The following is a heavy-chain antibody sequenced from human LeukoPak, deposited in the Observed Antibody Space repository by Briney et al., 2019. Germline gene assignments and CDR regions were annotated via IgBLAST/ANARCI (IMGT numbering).Heavy chain of an antibody. CDR1: GFTFSSYG. J-gene: IGHJ4*02. V-gene: IGHV3-23*01. CDR3: AKPYCSGGSCYSEAYYFDY. D-gene: IGHD2-15*01. Sequence: GGSLRLSCAASGFTFSSYGMSWVRQAPGKGLEWVSAISGSGGSTYYADSVKGRFTISRDNSKNTLYLQMNSLRAEDTAVYYCAKPYCSGGSCYSEAYYFDYWGQGTLVTVSS. CDR2: ISGSGGST.